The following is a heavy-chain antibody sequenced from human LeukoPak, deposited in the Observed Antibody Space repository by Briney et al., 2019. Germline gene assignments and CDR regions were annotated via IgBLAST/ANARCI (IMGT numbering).Heavy chain of an antibody. Sequence: SETLSLTCTVSGGSISSYYWSWIRQPPGKGLEWIGYIYYSGSTNYNPSLKSRVTISVDTSKNQFSLKLSSVTAADTAVYYCVRVGLYFDYWGQGTLVTVSS. CDR3: VRVGLYFDY. CDR1: GGSISSYY. J-gene: IGHJ4*02. V-gene: IGHV4-59*01. CDR2: IYYSGST.